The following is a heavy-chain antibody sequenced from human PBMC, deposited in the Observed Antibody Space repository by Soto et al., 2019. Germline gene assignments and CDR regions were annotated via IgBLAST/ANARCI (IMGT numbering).Heavy chain of an antibody. V-gene: IGHV4-31*03. CDR2: IYYSGST. J-gene: IGHJ6*02. CDR1: GGSISSGRYY. CDR3: ARAPPDYYYGMDV. Sequence: SETLSLTSTVSGGSISSGRYYWSWIRQHPGKGLEWIGYIYYSGSTYYNQSLKSRLTISVNTSKNQFSLNLTSLTAADTAVYYCARAPPDYYYGMDVWGQGTTVT.